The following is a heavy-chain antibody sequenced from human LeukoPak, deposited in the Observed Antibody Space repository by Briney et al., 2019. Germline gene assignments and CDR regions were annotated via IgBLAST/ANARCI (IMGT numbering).Heavy chain of an antibody. CDR1: GFTFSSYG. Sequence: PGGSLRLSCAASGFTFSSYGMHWVRQAPGKGLEWVAFIRTEGGNTKYADSVRGRFTISRDTSKNTLYLQINSLIAEDTAVYYCTSVGYCGGGSCLDSWGQGTLVTVSS. J-gene: IGHJ4*02. V-gene: IGHV3-30*02. D-gene: IGHD2-15*01. CDR2: IRTEGGNT. CDR3: TSVGYCGGGSCLDS.